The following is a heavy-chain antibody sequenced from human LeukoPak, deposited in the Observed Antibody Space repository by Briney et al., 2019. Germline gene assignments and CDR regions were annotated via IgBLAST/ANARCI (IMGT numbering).Heavy chain of an antibody. J-gene: IGHJ5*01. CDR3: AKSVRVLHYFDKNGVDS. CDR2: INHSGST. Sequence: PSETLSLTCAVYGGSFSGYYWSWIRQPPGKGLEWIGEINHSGSTNYNPSLKSRVTISVDTSKNQFSLKLSSVTAADTAVYYCAKSVRVLHYFDKNGVDSGGRGPRSTVPS. V-gene: IGHV4-34*01. D-gene: IGHD3-9*01. CDR1: GGSFSGYY.